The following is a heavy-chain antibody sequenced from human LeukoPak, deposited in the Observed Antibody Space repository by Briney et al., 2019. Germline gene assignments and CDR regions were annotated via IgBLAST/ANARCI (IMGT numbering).Heavy chain of an antibody. CDR3: ARDRVKGITIVGGPFDP. D-gene: IGHD3-3*01. CDR2: ISSNGGST. Sequence: PGGSLRLSCAASGFTFSSYAMHWVRQAPGKGLEYVSAISSNGGSTYYANSVKGRFTISRDNSKNTLYLQMGSLRAEDMAVYYCARDRVKGITIVGGPFDPWGQGTLVTVSS. J-gene: IGHJ5*02. CDR1: GFTFSSYA. V-gene: IGHV3-64*01.